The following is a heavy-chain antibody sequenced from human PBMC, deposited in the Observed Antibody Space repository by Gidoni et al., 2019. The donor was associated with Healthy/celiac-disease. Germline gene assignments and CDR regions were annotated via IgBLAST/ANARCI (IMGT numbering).Heavy chain of an antibody. CDR2: ISYDGSNK. J-gene: IGHJ2*01. V-gene: IGHV3-30-3*01. Sequence: QVQLVGSGGGVVQPGRSLRLSCAASGFTFSSYAMHWVRQAPGKGLEWVAVISYDGSNKYYADSVKGRFTISRDNSKNTLYLQMNSLRAEDTAVYYCARVARYYDFWSGYHYWYFDLWGRGTLVTVSS. D-gene: IGHD3-3*01. CDR1: GFTFSSYA. CDR3: ARVARYYDFWSGYHYWYFDL.